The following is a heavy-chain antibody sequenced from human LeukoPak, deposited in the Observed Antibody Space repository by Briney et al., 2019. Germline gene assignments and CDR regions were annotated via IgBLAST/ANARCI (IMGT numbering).Heavy chain of an antibody. CDR2: IESDGTST. CDR3: ARDQYSSTWYRGAFDV. D-gene: IGHD6-13*01. CDR1: GFTFTTSW. J-gene: IGHJ3*01. V-gene: IGHV3-74*01. Sequence: GGSLRLSCAASGFTFTTSWMHWFRHAPGKGLVWDSRIESDGTSTTYADSVKGRFTISRDNAKNTLYLQMNSLRAEDTAVYYCARDQYSSTWYRGAFDVWGQGTMVSVSS.